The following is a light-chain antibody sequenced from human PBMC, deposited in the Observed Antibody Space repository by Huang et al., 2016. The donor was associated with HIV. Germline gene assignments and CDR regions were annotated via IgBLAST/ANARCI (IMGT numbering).Light chain of an antibody. V-gene: IGKV1-NL1*01. Sequence: DIQMTQSPSSLSASVGDRVTLTCRASQGIGNSLAWYQQKPEKSPRLLLYATATLERGVPSRFSGSGSGTHYTLTINTLQPEDIASYYCQQYHSLPGTFGQGTKVEIK. CDR1: QGIGNS. J-gene: IGKJ1*01. CDR2: ATA. CDR3: QQYHSLPGT.